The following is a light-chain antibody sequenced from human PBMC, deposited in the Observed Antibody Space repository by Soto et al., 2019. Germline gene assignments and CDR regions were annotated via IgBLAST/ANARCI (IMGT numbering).Light chain of an antibody. Sequence: ARTPPPSASGSPGQSVTISCTVTSSDVGAYIFVSWYQQHPGKAPKLMVYDVNRRPPGVPDRFFGYKSGNTASLAVSGLQAEDEADYYCVSFAGGTYVFGTGTKVTVL. J-gene: IGLJ1*01. CDR1: SSDVGAYIF. V-gene: IGLV2-8*01. CDR3: VSFAGGTYV. CDR2: DVN.